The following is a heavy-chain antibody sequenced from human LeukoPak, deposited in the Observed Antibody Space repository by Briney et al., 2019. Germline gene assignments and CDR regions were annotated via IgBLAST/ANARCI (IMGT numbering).Heavy chain of an antibody. Sequence: GGSLRLSCAASGFTFSSYAMHWVRQAPGKGLEWVAVISYDGSNKYYADSVKGRFTISRDNSKNTLYLQMNSLRAEDTAVYYCARWDSSSSDYYYMDVWGKGTTVTVSS. CDR2: ISYDGSNK. CDR1: GFTFSSYA. D-gene: IGHD6-6*01. J-gene: IGHJ6*03. V-gene: IGHV3-30*04. CDR3: ARWDSSSSDYYYMDV.